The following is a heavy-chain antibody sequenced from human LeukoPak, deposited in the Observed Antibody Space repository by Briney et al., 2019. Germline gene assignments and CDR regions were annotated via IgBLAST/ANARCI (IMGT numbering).Heavy chain of an antibody. CDR1: GFTFSTYG. Sequence: GGSLRLSCAASGFTFSTYGMSWVRQAPGKGLEWVSAITSSGGSTYYADSVKGRFTISRDNAKNSLYLQMNSLRAEDTAVYYCARGIAVTGLVDYWDQGTPVTVSS. CDR2: ITSSGGST. V-gene: IGHV3-23*01. CDR3: ARGIAVTGLVDY. D-gene: IGHD6-19*01. J-gene: IGHJ4*02.